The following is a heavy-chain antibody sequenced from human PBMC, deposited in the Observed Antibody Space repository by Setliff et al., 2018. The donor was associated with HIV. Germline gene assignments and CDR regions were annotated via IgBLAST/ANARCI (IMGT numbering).Heavy chain of an antibody. CDR2: ISGYNGNT. J-gene: IGHJ3*02. CDR1: GDTNPSDA. Sequence: ASVKVSCKASGDTNPSDAISWVRQAPGQGLEWMGWISGYNGNTKYAQNMQGRVTMTTDTSTTTAYMELRSMRSDDTAVYYCATITVAGTGAFDIWGQGTMVTVSS. CDR3: ATITVAGTGAFDI. D-gene: IGHD6-19*01. V-gene: IGHV1-18*01.